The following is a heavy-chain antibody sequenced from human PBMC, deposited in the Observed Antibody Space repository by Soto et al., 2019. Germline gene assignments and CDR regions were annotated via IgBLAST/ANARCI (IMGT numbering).Heavy chain of an antibody. CDR1: GDSISSSHYY. V-gene: IGHV4-39*01. J-gene: IGHJ4*02. D-gene: IGHD5-18*01. CDR2: IYYSGNT. CDR3: VRLTRGYSYVFDY. Sequence: SETLSLTCTVSGDSISSSHYYWGWIRHPPGKGLEWIGVIYYSGNTYYSPSLKSRVTMSVDTSNNQFSLKLSSVTAADTAVYYCVRLTRGYSYVFDYWGRGALDIVSS.